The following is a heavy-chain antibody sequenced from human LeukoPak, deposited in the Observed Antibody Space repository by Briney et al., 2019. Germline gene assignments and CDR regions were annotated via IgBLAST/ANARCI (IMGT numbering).Heavy chain of an antibody. V-gene: IGHV1-18*01. CDR3: ARSVTMVRGVIVDYYYYGMDV. D-gene: IGHD3-10*01. CDR2: ISAYNGNT. CDR1: GYTFTSYG. Sequence: ASVKVSCEASGYTFTSYGISWVRQAPGQGLEWMGWISAYNGNTNYAQKLQGRVTMTTDTSTSTAYMELRSLRSDDTAVYYCARSVTMVRGVIVDYYYYGMDVWGQGTTVTVSS. J-gene: IGHJ6*02.